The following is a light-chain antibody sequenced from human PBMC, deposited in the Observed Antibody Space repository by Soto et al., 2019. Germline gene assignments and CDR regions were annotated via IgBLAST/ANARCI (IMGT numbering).Light chain of an antibody. V-gene: IGKV1-8*01. CDR1: QGISSY. J-gene: IGKJ1*01. Sequence: AIRMTQSPSSLSASTGDRVTITCRASQGISSYLGWYQEKPGKAPKLLIYAASTLPSGVPARFSGSGSGTEFTLTISSLQSEDFAVYYCQQYTNFVTFGHGTKVDIK. CDR3: QQYTNFVT. CDR2: AAS.